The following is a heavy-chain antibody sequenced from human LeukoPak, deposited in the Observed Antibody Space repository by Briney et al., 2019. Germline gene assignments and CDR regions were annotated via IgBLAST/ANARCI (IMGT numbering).Heavy chain of an antibody. Sequence: SETLSLTCTVSGGSISSYYWSWIRQPPGRGLEWIGRIYTSGSTNYNPSLKSRVTISVDTSKNQFSLKLSSVTAADTAVYYCARVDTAMVYYYYMDVWGKGTTVTVSS. J-gene: IGHJ6*03. CDR1: GGSISSYY. CDR2: IYTSGST. CDR3: ARVDTAMVYYYYMDV. D-gene: IGHD5-18*01. V-gene: IGHV4-4*08.